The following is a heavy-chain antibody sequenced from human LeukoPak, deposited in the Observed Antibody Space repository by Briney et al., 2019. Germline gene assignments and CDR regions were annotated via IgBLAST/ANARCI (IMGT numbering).Heavy chain of an antibody. J-gene: IGHJ4*02. CDR2: ISGSGGST. D-gene: IGHD3-3*01. CDR1: GFTFSSYA. CDR3: AKGGGSGFWSGYSFDY. V-gene: IGHV3-23*01. Sequence: GGSLRPSCAASGFTFSSYAMSWVRQAPGKGLEWVSAISGSGGSTYYADSVKGRFTISRDNSKNTLYLQMNSLRAEDTAVYYCAKGGGSGFWSGYSFDYWGQGTLVTVSS.